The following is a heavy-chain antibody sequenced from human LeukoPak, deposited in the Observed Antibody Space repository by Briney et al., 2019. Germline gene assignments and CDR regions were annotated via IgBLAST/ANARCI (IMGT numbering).Heavy chain of an antibody. V-gene: IGHV3-13*01. D-gene: IGHD2-15*01. CDR1: GFTFSSYD. CDR2: IGTAGDT. Sequence: GGSLRLSCAASGFTFSSYDMHWVRQATGKGLECGSTIGTAGDTYYPGSVKGRFTISRENATNSLYLQMKRLSAGDTAVYYCARGAEGRSSTYGMDVWGQGTTVTVSS. J-gene: IGHJ6*02. CDR3: ARGAEGRSSTYGMDV.